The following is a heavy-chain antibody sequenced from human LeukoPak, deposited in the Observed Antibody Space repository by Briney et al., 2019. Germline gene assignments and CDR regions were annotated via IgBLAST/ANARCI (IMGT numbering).Heavy chain of an antibody. D-gene: IGHD3-9*01. CDR3: AKAHDILTGYFDY. Sequence: GGSLRLSCAASGFTFSSYWMHWVRQAPGKGLVWVSRINSDGSSTYYVDSVKGRFTISRDNAENTLYLQMNSLRADDTAVYYCAKAHDILTGYFDYWGQGTLVTVSS. J-gene: IGHJ4*02. V-gene: IGHV3-74*01. CDR1: GFTFSSYW. CDR2: INSDGSST.